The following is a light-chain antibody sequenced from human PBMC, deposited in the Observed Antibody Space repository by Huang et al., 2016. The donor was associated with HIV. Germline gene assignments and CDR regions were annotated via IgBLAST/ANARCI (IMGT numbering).Light chain of an antibody. CDR3: QQYDYWPPVT. CDR2: GAS. CDR1: QSIKSN. Sequence: IVMTQSPVTLSVSPGERAALSCKAGQSIKSNLAWYQQEPGQAPRLLIYGASTRATGVPARFSGSGSGTEFTLTINNLQSDDCAVYYCQQYDYWPPVTFGQGTKV. J-gene: IGKJ1*01. V-gene: IGKV3-15*01.